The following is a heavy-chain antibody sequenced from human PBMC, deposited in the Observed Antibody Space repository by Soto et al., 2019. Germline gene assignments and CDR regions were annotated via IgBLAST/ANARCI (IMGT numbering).Heavy chain of an antibody. V-gene: IGHV4-34*01. CDR2: INHSGST. D-gene: IGHD3-10*01. Sequence: PSETLSLTCAVYGGSFSGYYWSWIRQPPGKGLEWIGEINHSGSTNYNPSLKSRVTISVDTSKNQFSLKLSSVTAADTAVYYCARGLCRPPIMVRGVINPPSRKKECDYYYYMDVWGKGTTVTVSS. CDR1: GGSFSGYY. J-gene: IGHJ6*03. CDR3: ARGLCRPPIMVRGVINPPSRKKECDYYYYMDV.